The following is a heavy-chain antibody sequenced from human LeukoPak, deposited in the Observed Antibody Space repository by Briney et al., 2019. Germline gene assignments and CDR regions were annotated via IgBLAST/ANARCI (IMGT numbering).Heavy chain of an antibody. D-gene: IGHD4-11*01. J-gene: IGHJ4*02. V-gene: IGHV3-7*01. CDR3: AREGYSNHGPYFDY. CDR1: GFTFSRHW. Sequence: AGGSLRLSCAASGFTFSRHWMYWVRQAPGKGLEWVANIKQDGSAKPYVDSVKGRFTISRDNAKNTLYLQMNSLRAEDTAVYYCAREGYSNHGPYFDYWGQGTLVTVSS. CDR2: IKQDGSAK.